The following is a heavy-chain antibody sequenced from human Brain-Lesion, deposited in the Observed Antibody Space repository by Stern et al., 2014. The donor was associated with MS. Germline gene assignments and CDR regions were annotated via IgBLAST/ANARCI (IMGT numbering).Heavy chain of an antibody. D-gene: IGHD2-2*01. CDR3: ARGRVVPGFQDYATDV. CDR1: GGSISSGGYY. V-gene: IGHV4-61*02. CDR2: IFNPGRT. Sequence: QVQLEESGPGLVKPSQTLSLSCTVSGGSISSGGYYWSWIRQPAGQGLAWIGRIFNPGRTTYHPSLPTRVTLSIAPSTNQCSLRLNSMTAADTAVYYCARGRVVPGFQDYATDVWGQGTTVIVSS. J-gene: IGHJ6*02.